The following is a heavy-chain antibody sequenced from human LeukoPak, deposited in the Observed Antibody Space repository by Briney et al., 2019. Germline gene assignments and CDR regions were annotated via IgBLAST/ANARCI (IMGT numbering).Heavy chain of an antibody. CDR2: IYYSGST. V-gene: IGHV4-59*08. CDR1: GGSISSYY. D-gene: IGHD3-22*01. Sequence: SETLSLTCTVSGGSISSYYWSWIRQPPGKGLEWIGYIYYSGSTNYNPSLKSRVTISVDTSKNQFSLKLSSVTAADTAVYYCARHSYYYDSSGYIMDYWGQGTLVTVS. J-gene: IGHJ4*02. CDR3: ARHSYYYDSSGYIMDY.